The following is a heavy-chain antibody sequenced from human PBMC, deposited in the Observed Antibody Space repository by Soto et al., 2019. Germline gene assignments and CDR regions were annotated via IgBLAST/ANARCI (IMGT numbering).Heavy chain of an antibody. CDR2: IYYSGST. V-gene: IGHV4-59*01. CDR3: ARHVLGATDY. D-gene: IGHD2-8*01. CDR1: GCTISSYY. J-gene: IGHJ4*02. Sequence: SETLSLTSTVSGCTISSYYWSWIRQPPGKGLEWIGYIYYSGSTNYNPSLKSRVTISVDTSKNQFSLKLSSVTAADTAVYYCARHVLGATDYWGQGTLVTVSS.